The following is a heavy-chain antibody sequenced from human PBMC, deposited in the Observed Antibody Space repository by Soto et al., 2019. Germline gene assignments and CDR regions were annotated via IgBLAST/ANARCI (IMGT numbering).Heavy chain of an antibody. Sequence: QVQLVQSGAEVKKPGSSVKVSCKASGGTFSSYAISWVRQAPGQGLEWMGGIIPIFGTANYAQKFQGRVTITADESTSTANMELSSLRSEDTAVYYCARFDYCSGASCSWGPFDYWGQGTLVTVSS. CDR2: IIPIFGTA. CDR3: ARFDYCSGASCSWGPFDY. J-gene: IGHJ4*02. CDR1: GGTFSSYA. D-gene: IGHD2-15*01. V-gene: IGHV1-69*01.